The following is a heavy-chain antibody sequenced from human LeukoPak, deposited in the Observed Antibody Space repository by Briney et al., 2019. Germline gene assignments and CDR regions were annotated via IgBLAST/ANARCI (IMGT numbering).Heavy chain of an antibody. J-gene: IGHJ4*02. D-gene: IGHD3-22*01. CDR1: GFTFIIYL. V-gene: IGHV3-7*01. Sequence: GGSLRLSCAASGFTFIIYLLSGVRDAPGEGGEWVENIKQDGSEKYYVDSVKGRFTISRDNAKNSLYLQMNSLRAEDTAVYYCARDANLNYYDSSGPRGGFDYWGQGTLVTVSS. CDR2: IKQDGSEK. CDR3: ARDANLNYYDSSGPRGGFDY.